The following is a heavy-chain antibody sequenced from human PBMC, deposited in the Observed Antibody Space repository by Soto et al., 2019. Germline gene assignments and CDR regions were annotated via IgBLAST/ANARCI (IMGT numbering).Heavy chain of an antibody. V-gene: IGHV4-31*03. CDR2: IYYSGST. CDR1: GGSISSGGYY. D-gene: IGHD3-3*01. Sequence: SETLSLTCTVSGGSISSGGYYWSWIRQHPGKGLEWIGYIYYSGSTYYNPSLKSRVTISVDTSKNQFSLKLGSVTAADTAVYYCARALRFLEWLSDYYFDYWGQGTLVTVSS. CDR3: ARALRFLEWLSDYYFDY. J-gene: IGHJ4*02.